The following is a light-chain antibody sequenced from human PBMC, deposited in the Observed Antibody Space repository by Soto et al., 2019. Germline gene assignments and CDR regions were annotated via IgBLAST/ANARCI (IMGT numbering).Light chain of an antibody. J-gene: IGKJ4*01. CDR2: DAS. Sequence: DIQMTQSPSTLSASVGDRVTITCRASQTIASWLAWYQQKPGKAPKLLIYDASSLESGVPSRFSGSGSGTEFTLTISTLQPDDFATYYCQQYTAYSLTFGGGTKVEIK. CDR1: QTIASW. V-gene: IGKV1-5*01. CDR3: QQYTAYSLT.